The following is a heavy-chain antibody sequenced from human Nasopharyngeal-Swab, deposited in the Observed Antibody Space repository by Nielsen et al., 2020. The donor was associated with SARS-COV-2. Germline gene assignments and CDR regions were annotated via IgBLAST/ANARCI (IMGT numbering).Heavy chain of an antibody. J-gene: IGHJ4*02. Sequence: GGSLRLSCAASGFTFSSYAMSWVRQAPGKGLEWVSTISGNGDSTYYADSVKGRFTISRDNSKNTLYLQMNSLRAEDTAVYYCAKATYYYDSSPLYWGQGTLVTVSS. V-gene: IGHV3-23*01. CDR2: ISGNGDST. CDR3: AKATYYYDSSPLY. D-gene: IGHD3-22*01. CDR1: GFTFSSYA.